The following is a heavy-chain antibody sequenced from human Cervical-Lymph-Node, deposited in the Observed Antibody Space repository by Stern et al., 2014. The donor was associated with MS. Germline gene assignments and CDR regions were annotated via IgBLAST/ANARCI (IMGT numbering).Heavy chain of an antibody. V-gene: IGHV3-23*04. CDR3: AKEGIAVASFDY. Sequence: EVQLVESGGDLAQPGGSLRLSCAVSGFTFSLYAMTWVRQAPGKGLERDSPISGTDSSTYYAETVKGRFTISRDNSKYTLYLQMNNLRGEDTAVYYCAKEGIAVASFDYWGQGTLVTVSS. D-gene: IGHD6-19*01. CDR1: GFTFSLYA. J-gene: IGHJ4*02. CDR2: ISGTDSST.